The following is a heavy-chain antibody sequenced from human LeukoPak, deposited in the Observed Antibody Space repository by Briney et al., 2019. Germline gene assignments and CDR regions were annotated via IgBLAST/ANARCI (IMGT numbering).Heavy chain of an antibody. J-gene: IGHJ4*02. CDR1: GGSFSGYY. D-gene: IGHD3-3*01. CDR3: ARRRGRITIFGVAGGYFDY. CDR2: INHSGST. Sequence: PSETLSLTCAVYGGSFSGYYWSWIRQPPGKGLEWIGEINHSGSTNYNPSLKSRVTISVDTSKNQFSLKLSSVTAADTAVYYCARRRGRITIFGVAGGYFDYWGQGTLVTVSS. V-gene: IGHV4-34*01.